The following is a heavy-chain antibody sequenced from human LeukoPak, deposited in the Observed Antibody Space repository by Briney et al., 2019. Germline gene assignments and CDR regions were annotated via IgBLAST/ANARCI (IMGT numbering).Heavy chain of an antibody. Sequence: GGSLRLSCAASGFTFSSYGMHWVRQAPGKGLEWVAVIWYDGSNKYYADSVKGRFTISRDNSKNTLYLQMNSLRAEDTAVYYCARDRGFDGWDSSGYPTHYYYYYGMDVWGQGTTVTVSS. J-gene: IGHJ6*02. CDR2: IWYDGSNK. CDR1: GFTFSSYG. D-gene: IGHD3-22*01. CDR3: ARDRGFDGWDSSGYPTHYYYYYGMDV. V-gene: IGHV3-33*01.